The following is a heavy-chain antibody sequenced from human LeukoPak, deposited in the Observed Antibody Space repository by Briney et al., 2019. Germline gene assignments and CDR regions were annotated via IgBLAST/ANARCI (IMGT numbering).Heavy chain of an antibody. CDR2: ISPYNGHT. J-gene: IGHJ3*02. CDR3: ARDVLRFLEWYDAFDI. V-gene: IGHV1-18*01. D-gene: IGHD3-3*01. Sequence: ASVKVSCKASGYTFTNFGISWVRQAPGQGLEWMGWISPYNGHTNYAQKFLGRVTMTTDTSTSTAYMELRSLRSDDTAVYYCARDVLRFLEWYDAFDIWGQGTMVTVSS. CDR1: GYTFTNFG.